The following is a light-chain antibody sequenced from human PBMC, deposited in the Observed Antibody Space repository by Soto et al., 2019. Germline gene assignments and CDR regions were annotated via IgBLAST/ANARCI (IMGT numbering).Light chain of an antibody. Sequence: DIQMTQSPSSLSASVGDRVTITCRASQSISSYLNWYQQKPGKAPKLLIYAASSLQSGVPSRFSGSGSGTDFTLTISSLQPEHFATYYCQQFNNYPLTFGGGTKVDIK. V-gene: IGKV1-39*01. CDR3: QQFNNYPLT. CDR1: QSISSY. CDR2: AAS. J-gene: IGKJ4*01.